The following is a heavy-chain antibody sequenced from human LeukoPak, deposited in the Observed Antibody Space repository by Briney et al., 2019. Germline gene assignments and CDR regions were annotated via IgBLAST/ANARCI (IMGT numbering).Heavy chain of an antibody. V-gene: IGHV3-33*01. CDR3: ATERGGGSYVFDS. CDR2: IWYDGSNK. CDR1: GFIFSSYG. D-gene: IGHD3-16*01. Sequence: GRSLRLSCAASGFIFSSYGMHWVRQAPGKGLEWVAVIWYDGSNKYYADSVKGRFTISRDNSENRLYPQMNSLRAEDTAVYYCATERGGGSYVFDSWGQGTLVTVSS. J-gene: IGHJ4*02.